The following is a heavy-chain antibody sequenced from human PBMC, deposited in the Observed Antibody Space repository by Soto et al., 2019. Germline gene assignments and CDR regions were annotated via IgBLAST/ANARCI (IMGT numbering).Heavy chain of an antibody. Sequence: LGESLKISCKGSGYSFTSYWIGWVRQMPGKGLEWMGIIYPGDSDTRYSPSFQGQVTISADKSISTAYLQWSSLKASDTAMYYCASPSPATILGVANTATPDALDIWGQGTMVTVSS. CDR3: ASPSPATILGVANTATPDALDI. CDR1: GYSFTSYW. V-gene: IGHV5-51*01. CDR2: IYPGDSDT. J-gene: IGHJ3*02. D-gene: IGHD3-3*01.